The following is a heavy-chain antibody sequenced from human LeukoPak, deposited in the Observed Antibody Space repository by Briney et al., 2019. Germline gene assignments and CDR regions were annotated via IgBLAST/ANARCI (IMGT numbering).Heavy chain of an antibody. CDR2: FSYSGST. Sequence: SETLSLTCTVSGGSISSSSYYWGWIRQPPGKGLEWIGSFSYSGSTYYNPSLKSRVTISVDTSKNQFSLELRSVAAADTAVYYCARQSRDGYNYRFDYWGQGTLVTVSS. CDR1: GGSISSSSYY. J-gene: IGHJ4*02. CDR3: ARQSRDGYNYRFDY. D-gene: IGHD5-24*01. V-gene: IGHV4-39*01.